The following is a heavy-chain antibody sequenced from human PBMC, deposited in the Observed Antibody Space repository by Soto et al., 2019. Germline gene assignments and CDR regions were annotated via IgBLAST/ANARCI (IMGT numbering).Heavy chain of an antibody. D-gene: IGHD6-6*01. J-gene: IGHJ1*01. CDR1: GGSISSSSYY. V-gene: IGHV4-39*01. CDR2: IYYSGST. CDR3: ARQGDSSSSKHFQH. Sequence: PSETLSLTCTVSGGSISSSSYYWGWIRQPPGKGLEWIGSIYYSGSTYYNPSLKSRVTISVDTSKNQFSLKLSSVTAADTAVYYCARQGDSSSSKHFQHWGQGTLVTVSS.